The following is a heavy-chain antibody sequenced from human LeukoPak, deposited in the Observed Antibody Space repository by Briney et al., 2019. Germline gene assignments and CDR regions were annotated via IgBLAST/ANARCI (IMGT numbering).Heavy chain of an antibody. CDR1: GFTFSNFI. CDR2: ISGSYSYM. CDR3: ATDLSSTSLSAFDY. J-gene: IGHJ4*02. V-gene: IGHV3-21*01. D-gene: IGHD6-13*01. Sequence: PGGSLRLSCAASGFTFSNFIMNWVRQAPGKGLEWVSSISGSYSYMYYADSVQGRFTISRDNAKNSLYLQMNSLRVEDTAVYYCATDLSSTSLSAFDYWGQGTWSPSPQ.